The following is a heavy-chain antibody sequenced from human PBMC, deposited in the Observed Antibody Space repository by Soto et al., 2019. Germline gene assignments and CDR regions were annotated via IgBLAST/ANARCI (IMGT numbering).Heavy chain of an antibody. J-gene: IGHJ5*02. V-gene: IGHV4-4*07. CDR2: IYAAGTT. Sequence: FETLSLTYTVSGASISGFYGSWIRKSAGKGLEWIGRIYAAGTTDYNPSLKSRVMMSVDTSKKQFSLKLRSVTAADTAVYYCVRDGTKTLRDWFDPWGQGISVTVSS. CDR3: VRDGTKTLRDWFDP. D-gene: IGHD1-1*01. CDR1: GASISGFY.